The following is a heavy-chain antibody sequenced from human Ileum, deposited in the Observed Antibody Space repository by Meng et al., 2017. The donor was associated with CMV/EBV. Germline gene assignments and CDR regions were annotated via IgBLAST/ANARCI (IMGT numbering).Heavy chain of an antibody. D-gene: IGHD2-21*01. CDR3: AKQSVVASIWSPYEH. V-gene: IGHV3-23*03. CDR2: ISSDGSTK. Sequence: GESLKISCVTSGFTFSKYAMSWVRHVSGKGLEWLSNISSDGSTKHYAESVKGRCTITRENSKDTLSLHLSSLGGDDTAIYYCAKQSVVASIWSPYEHWGQGAQVTVSS. J-gene: IGHJ4*01. CDR1: GFTFSKYA.